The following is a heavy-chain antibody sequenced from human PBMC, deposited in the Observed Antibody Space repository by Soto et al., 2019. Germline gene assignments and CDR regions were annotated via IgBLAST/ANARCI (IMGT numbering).Heavy chain of an antibody. CDR3: AREADYYDSSGGAFDI. J-gene: IGHJ3*02. V-gene: IGHV4-30-2*01. Sequence: QLQLQESGSGLVKPSQTLSLTCAVSGGSISSGGYSWSWIRQPPWKGLEWIGYIYHSGSTYYNPSLKSRVTISVDRSKNQFSLKLSSVTAADTAVYYCAREADYYDSSGGAFDIWGQGTMVTVSS. CDR2: IYHSGST. D-gene: IGHD3-22*01. CDR1: GGSISSGGYS.